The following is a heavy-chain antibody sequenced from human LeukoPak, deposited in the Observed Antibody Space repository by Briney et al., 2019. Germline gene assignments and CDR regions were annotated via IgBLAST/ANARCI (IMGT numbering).Heavy chain of an antibody. J-gene: IGHJ3*02. CDR3: ARGPPSSGYFLRMDAFDI. D-gene: IGHD3-22*01. Sequence: SGTLSLTCTVSGGSISSYYWSWIRQPPGKGLEWIGYIYYSGSTNYNPSLKSRVTISVDTSKNQFSLKLSSVTAADTAVYYCARGPPSSGYFLRMDAFDIWGQGTMVTVSS. CDR1: GGSISSYY. V-gene: IGHV4-59*01. CDR2: IYYSGST.